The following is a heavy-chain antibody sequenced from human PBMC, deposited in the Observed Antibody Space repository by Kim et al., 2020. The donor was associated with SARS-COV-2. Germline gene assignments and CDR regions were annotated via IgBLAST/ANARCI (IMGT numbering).Heavy chain of an antibody. CDR3: AKDQTGDLWWSLGNVVVTADPGAFDY. J-gene: IGHJ4*02. Sequence: GGSLRLSCAASGFTFSSYAMSWVRQAPGKGLEWVSAISGSGGSTYYADSVKGRFTISRDNSKNTLYLQMNSLRAEDTAVYYCAKDQTGDLWWSLGNVVVTADPGAFDYWGQGTLVTVSS. D-gene: IGHD2-21*02. CDR1: GFTFSSYA. V-gene: IGHV3-23*01. CDR2: ISGSGGST.